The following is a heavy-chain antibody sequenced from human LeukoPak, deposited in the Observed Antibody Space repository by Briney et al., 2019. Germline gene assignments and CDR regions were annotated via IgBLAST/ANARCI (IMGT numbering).Heavy chain of an antibody. Sequence: ASVKVSCKASGGTFSSYAISWVRQAPGQGLEWMGRIIPILGIANYAQKFQGRVTITADRSTSTAYMELSSLRSEDTAVYYCARDVPLTTVVSPFDHWGQGTLVTVSS. D-gene: IGHD4-17*01. CDR3: ARDVPLTTVVSPFDH. CDR1: GGTFSSYA. CDR2: IIPILGIA. V-gene: IGHV1-69*04. J-gene: IGHJ4*02.